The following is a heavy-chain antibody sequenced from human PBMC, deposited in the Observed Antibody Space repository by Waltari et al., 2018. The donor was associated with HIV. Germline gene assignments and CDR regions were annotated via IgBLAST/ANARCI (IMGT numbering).Heavy chain of an antibody. V-gene: IGHV3-23*01. CDR2: ITGDGGTT. CDR3: AKDSGSHGWYLDL. Sequence: EVQMLESGGDSVQPGGSLRLSCAASGFTFGNYAITWVRQAPGEGLEWVSAITGDGGTTYYADSVKGRFTISRDNSKNTLYLQMNSLRDEDTAFYYCAKDSGSHGWYLDLWGRGTLVTVSP. J-gene: IGHJ2*01. D-gene: IGHD1-26*01. CDR1: GFTFGNYA.